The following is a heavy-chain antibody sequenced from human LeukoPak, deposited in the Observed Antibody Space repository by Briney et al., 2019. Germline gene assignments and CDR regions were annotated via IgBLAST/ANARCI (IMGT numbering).Heavy chain of an antibody. V-gene: IGHV3-7*01. CDR2: IRQDGITR. D-gene: IGHD4-23*01. J-gene: IGHJ5*02. CDR3: VRGMGTPSGLWFDP. CDR1: GFTFSDHW. Sequence: GGSLRLSCDASGFTFSDHWMTWVRQAPGKGLEWLANIRQDGITRYYADSVKGRFTVSRDNAKKSLFLQMNSLTVDDTSLYYCVRGMGTPSGLWFDPWGQGTLVTVSS.